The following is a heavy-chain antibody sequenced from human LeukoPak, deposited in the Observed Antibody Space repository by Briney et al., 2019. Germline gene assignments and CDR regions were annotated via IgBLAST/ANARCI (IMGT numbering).Heavy chain of an antibody. Sequence: GGSLRLSCAASGISLSSLWMSWFRQAPGKGLEWVADIRQDGSDEHYVASVKGRFTISRDSTSLFLQMNSLRAEDTAVYYCAGGEGWHFDLWGRGTLITVSS. CDR2: IRQDGSDE. J-gene: IGHJ2*01. V-gene: IGHV3-7*01. D-gene: IGHD2-21*01. CDR3: AGGEGWHFDL. CDR1: GISLSSLW.